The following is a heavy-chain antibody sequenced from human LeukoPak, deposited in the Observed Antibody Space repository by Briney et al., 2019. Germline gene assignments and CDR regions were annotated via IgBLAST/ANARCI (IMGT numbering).Heavy chain of an antibody. V-gene: IGHV4-34*01. D-gene: IGHD3-16*01. CDR3: ARAHRRGGALDY. Sequence: PSETLSLTCAVYGGSFSGYYWSWIRQPPGKGLEWIGEINHSGSTNYNPSLKSRVTISVDTSKNQFSLKLSSVTAADTAVYYCARAHRRGGALDYWGQGTLVTVSS. J-gene: IGHJ4*02. CDR1: GGSFSGYY. CDR2: INHSGST.